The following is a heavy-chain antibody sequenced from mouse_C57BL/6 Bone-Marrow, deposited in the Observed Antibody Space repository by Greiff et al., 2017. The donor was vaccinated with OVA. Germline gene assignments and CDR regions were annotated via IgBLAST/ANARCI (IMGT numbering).Heavy chain of an antibody. CDR2: IDPENGDT. V-gene: IGHV14-4*01. D-gene: IGHD2-4*01. J-gene: IGHJ3*01. CDR3: TTFDYDVGFAY. Sequence: VQLQQSGAELVRPGASVKLSCTASGFNITDDYMHWVKQRPEQGLEWIGWIDPENGDTESASKFQGKATITADTSSNTAYLQLSSLTSEDTAVYYCTTFDYDVGFAYWGQGTLVTVSA. CDR1: GFNITDDY.